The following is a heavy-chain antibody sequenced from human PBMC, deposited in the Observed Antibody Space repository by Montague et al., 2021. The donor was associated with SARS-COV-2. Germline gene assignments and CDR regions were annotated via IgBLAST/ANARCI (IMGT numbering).Heavy chain of an antibody. J-gene: IGHJ4*02. D-gene: IGHD2-15*01. Sequence: SEARSLTCTVSGDFISSFYWNWIRQPAGKGLEWIGRIYASGGTNYNPSPKSRVTMSVDTSKNQFSLKLNSVTAADTAVYYCGRGVVAATPVVDYWGRGTLVTVSS. CDR2: IYASGGT. V-gene: IGHV4-4*07. CDR1: GDFISSFY. CDR3: GRGVVAATPVVDY.